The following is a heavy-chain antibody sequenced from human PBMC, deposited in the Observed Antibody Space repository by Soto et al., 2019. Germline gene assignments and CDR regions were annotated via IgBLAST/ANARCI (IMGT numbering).Heavy chain of an antibody. CDR3: ARGSSTGSSWLRPPSYYYYMDV. Sequence: QVQLVQSGAEVKKPGSSVKVSCKASGGTFSSYTISWVRQAPGQGLEWMGRIIPILGIANYAQKFQGRVTITADKTTSTAYMELSSLRSEDTAVYYCARGSSTGSSWLRPPSYYYYMDVWGKGTTVTVSS. D-gene: IGHD6-13*01. V-gene: IGHV1-69*02. CDR2: IIPILGIA. J-gene: IGHJ6*03. CDR1: GGTFSSYT.